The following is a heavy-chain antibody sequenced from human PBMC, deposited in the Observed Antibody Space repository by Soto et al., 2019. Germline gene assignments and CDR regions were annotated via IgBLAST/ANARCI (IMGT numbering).Heavy chain of an antibody. CDR2: ISSSSSYI. CDR1: GFTVSSYS. J-gene: IGHJ3*02. Sequence: GESLKISCAASGFTVSSYSMNWVRQAPGKGLEWVSSISSSSSYIYYADSVKGRFTISRDNAKNSLYLQMNSLRAEDTAVYYCAIDIVVVVAAPESDAFDIWGQGTMVTVSS. CDR3: AIDIVVVVAAPESDAFDI. V-gene: IGHV3-21*01. D-gene: IGHD2-15*01.